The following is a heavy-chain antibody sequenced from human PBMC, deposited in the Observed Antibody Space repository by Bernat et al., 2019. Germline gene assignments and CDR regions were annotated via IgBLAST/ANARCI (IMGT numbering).Heavy chain of an antibody. V-gene: IGHV3-7*01. CDR2: IKQDGSER. Sequence: EVQLVESGGGLVQPGGSLRLSCAASGFTFSTYWMSWVRQAPGKGLERVANIKQDGSERYHVDSVKGRFTISRDNAKNSLYLQMNSLRAEDTAVYYCARGNAITMIVVVTDGMDVWGQGTTVTVSS. CDR1: GFTFSTYW. CDR3: ARGNAITMIVVVTDGMDV. D-gene: IGHD3-22*01. J-gene: IGHJ6*02.